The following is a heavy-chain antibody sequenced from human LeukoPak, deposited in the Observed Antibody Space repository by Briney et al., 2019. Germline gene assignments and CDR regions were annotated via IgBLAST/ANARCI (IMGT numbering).Heavy chain of an antibody. D-gene: IGHD4-17*01. J-gene: IGHJ4*02. CDR3: ARAPGGYGDYLRRGGDYFDY. CDR1: GGSISSYY. CDR2: IYTSGST. V-gene: IGHV4-4*07. Sequence: MTSETLSLTCTVSGGSISSYYWSWIRQPAGKGLEWIGRIYTSGSTNYNPSLKSRVTISVDTSKNQFSLKLSSVTAADTAVYYCARAPGGYGDYLRRGGDYFDYWGQGTLVTVSS.